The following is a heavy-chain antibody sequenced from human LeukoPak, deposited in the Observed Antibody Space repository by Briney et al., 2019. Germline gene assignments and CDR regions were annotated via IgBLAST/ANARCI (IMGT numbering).Heavy chain of an antibody. CDR1: GFTLSIYA. Sequence: PGGSLRLSCAASGFTLSIYAMSWVRQAPGKGLQWVSSITSSGDGTYYADSVKGRFTISRDNSENMLYLQMNSLRVEDTAVYFCAKDRPNYYGSNGHYYRRDGDYWGQGTLVTVSS. D-gene: IGHD3-22*01. J-gene: IGHJ4*02. CDR2: ITSSGDGT. CDR3: AKDRPNYYGSNGHYYRRDGDY. V-gene: IGHV3-23*01.